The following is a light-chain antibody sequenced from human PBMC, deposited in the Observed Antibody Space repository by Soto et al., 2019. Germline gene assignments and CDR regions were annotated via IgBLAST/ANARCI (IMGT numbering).Light chain of an antibody. J-gene: IGLJ2*01. Sequence: QSVLTQSPSISEAPRQRVTISCSGSSSNIGENAVNWYQQLPGKPPKLLIYFDDLLPSGVSDRFSGSRSGTSASLAISGLQSDDEAHYYCATWDDSLNGVVFGGGTKVTVL. CDR3: ATWDDSLNGVV. V-gene: IGLV1-36*01. CDR2: FDD. CDR1: SSNIGENA.